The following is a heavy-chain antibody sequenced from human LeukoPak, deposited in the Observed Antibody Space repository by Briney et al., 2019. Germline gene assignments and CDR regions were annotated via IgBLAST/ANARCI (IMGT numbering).Heavy chain of an antibody. Sequence: PSQTLSLTCTVSGGSINISYWSWIRQPPGKGLEWIGYIYHRGSTTYNPSLKSRITVSVDTSKNQFSRKVTSVTAADTAVYYCARSGVFSGYDAFDIWGQGTMVTVSS. D-gene: IGHD3-9*01. CDR2: IYHRGST. CDR3: ARSGVFSGYDAFDI. V-gene: IGHV4-59*08. J-gene: IGHJ3*02. CDR1: GGSINISY.